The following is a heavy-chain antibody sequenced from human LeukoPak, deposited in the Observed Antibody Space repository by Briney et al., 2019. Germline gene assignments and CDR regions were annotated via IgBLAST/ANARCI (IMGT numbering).Heavy chain of an antibody. CDR2: IGRSRAGT. CDR1: GFTFSSYA. J-gene: IGHJ3*02. Sequence: PGGSLRLSCAASGFTFSSYAMSWVRQAPGKGLEWVSSIGRSRAGTYYADSVKGRSTFSRDNSKNTLYLQMNSLRAEDTAVYYCATISEPTRAFDIWGQGTMVTVSS. V-gene: IGHV3-23*01. D-gene: IGHD3-9*01. CDR3: ATISEPTRAFDI.